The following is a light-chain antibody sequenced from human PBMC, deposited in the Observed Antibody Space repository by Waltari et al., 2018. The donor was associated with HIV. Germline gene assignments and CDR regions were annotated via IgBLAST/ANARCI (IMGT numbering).Light chain of an antibody. CDR3: QAWDSNTGV. J-gene: IGLJ2*01. CDR1: KLGDKY. CDR2: VDT. V-gene: IGLV3-1*01. Sequence: SYELTQPPSVSVSPGQTASITCSGDKLGDKYAYWYQQKPGQSPVLVIYVDTKRPSGIPGRFADSNSENTAALTISGTQAMDEADYYCQAWDSNTGVFGGGTKLTVL.